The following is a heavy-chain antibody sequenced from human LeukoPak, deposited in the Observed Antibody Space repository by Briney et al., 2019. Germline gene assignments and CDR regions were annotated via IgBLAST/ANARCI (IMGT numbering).Heavy chain of an antibody. CDR3: ARGGVELELYFDY. Sequence: PSETLSLTCAVYGGSFSSYYWSWIRQPPGKGLEWIGYIYYSGSTNYNPSLKSRVTISVDTSKNQFSLKLSSVTAADTAVYYCARGGVELELYFDYWGQGTLVTVSS. D-gene: IGHD1-7*01. J-gene: IGHJ4*02. V-gene: IGHV4-59*01. CDR2: IYYSGST. CDR1: GGSFSSYY.